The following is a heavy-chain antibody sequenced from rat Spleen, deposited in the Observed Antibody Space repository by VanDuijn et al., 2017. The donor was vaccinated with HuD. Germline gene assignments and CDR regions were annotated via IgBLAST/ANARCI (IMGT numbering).Heavy chain of an antibody. J-gene: IGHJ2*01. CDR2: INSAGST. D-gene: IGHD1-12*02. V-gene: IGHV3-3*01. CDR3: ARSGWGPDFDY. Sequence: EVQLQESGPGLVKPSQSLSLTCSVTGYSITSSYRWNWIRKFPGNKLEWMGYINSAGSTNYNPSLKSRISITRDTSKNQFFLQVNSVTTEDTATYYCARSGWGPDFDYWGQGVMVTVSS. CDR1: GYSITSSYR.